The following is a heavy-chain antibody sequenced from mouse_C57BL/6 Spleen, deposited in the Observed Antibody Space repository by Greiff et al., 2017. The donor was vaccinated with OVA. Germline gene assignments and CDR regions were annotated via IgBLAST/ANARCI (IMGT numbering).Heavy chain of an antibody. CDR2: INPNNGGT. Sequence: EVQLQQSGPELVKPGASVKISCKASGYTFTDYYMNWVKQSHGKSLEWIGDINPNNGGTSYNQKFKGKATLTVDKSSSTAYMELRSLTSEDSAGYYCARGGIYYDYDDEGYYYAMDYWGQGTSVTVSS. CDR3: ARGGIYYDYDDEGYYYAMDY. V-gene: IGHV1-26*01. CDR1: GYTFTDYY. D-gene: IGHD2-4*01. J-gene: IGHJ4*01.